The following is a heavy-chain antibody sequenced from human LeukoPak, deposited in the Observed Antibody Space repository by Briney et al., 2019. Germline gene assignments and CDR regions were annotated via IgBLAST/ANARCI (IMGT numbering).Heavy chain of an antibody. V-gene: IGHV3-53*01. CDR3: AKEPMTAELDY. J-gene: IGHJ4*02. CDR1: GFTVRSNY. D-gene: IGHD1-14*01. CDR2: IYSGGTT. Sequence: GGSLRLSCAASGFTVRSNYMSWVRQAPGKGLEWVSVIYSGGTTYYADSVKGRFTISGDNSKNTLYLQMNSLRAEDTAVYYCAKEPMTAELDYWGQGTLVTVSS.